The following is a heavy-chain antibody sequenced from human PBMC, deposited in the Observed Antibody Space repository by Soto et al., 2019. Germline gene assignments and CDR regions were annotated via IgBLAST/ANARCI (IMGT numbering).Heavy chain of an antibody. CDR2: IYYSGST. CDR1: GGSVSSGSYY. CDR3: ARDGSIGGSDYYYYYGMDV. Sequence: PSETLSLTCTVSGGSVSSGSYYWSWTRQPPGKGLEWIGYIYYSGSTNYNPSLKSRVTISVDTSKNQFSLKLSSVTAADTAVYYCARDGSIGGSDYYYYYGMDVWGQGTTVTVSS. D-gene: IGHD2-15*01. J-gene: IGHJ6*02. V-gene: IGHV4-61*01.